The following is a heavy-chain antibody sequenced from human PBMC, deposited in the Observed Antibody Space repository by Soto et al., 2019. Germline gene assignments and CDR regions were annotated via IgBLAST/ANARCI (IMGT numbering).Heavy chain of an antibody. J-gene: IGHJ4*02. CDR3: AKEGWSVGAPTGWDF. Sequence: EVQLLESGGGLVQPGGSLRLSCAASGFTFGNYAMTWVRQAPGKGLQWVSTISGSGSSTYYADAVKGRFTISRDNSKNTVYLQMNSLRAEDTAVYYCAKEGWSVGAPTGWDFWGQGTLVTVSS. CDR2: ISGSGSST. V-gene: IGHV3-23*01. D-gene: IGHD1-26*01. CDR1: GFTFGNYA.